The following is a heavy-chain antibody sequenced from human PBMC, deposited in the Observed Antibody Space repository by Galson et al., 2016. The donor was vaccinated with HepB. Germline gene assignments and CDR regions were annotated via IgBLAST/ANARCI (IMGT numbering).Heavy chain of an antibody. D-gene: IGHD1-1*01. CDR2: ICSDGNEK. CDR1: GFTFGNYV. J-gene: IGHJ4*02. CDR3: VKDRGCPNCRYDY. Sequence: SLRLSCAASGFTFGNYVMHWVRQTPGMGLAWVAVICSDGNEKYYADSVQGRFTLSRDNSKNTQYLQMSSLRPEDTALYYCVKDRGCPNCRYDYWGQGALVTVSS. V-gene: IGHV3-30-3*01.